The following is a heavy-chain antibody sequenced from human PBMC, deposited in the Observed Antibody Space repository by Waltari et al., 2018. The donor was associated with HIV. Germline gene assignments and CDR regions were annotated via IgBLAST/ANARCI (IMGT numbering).Heavy chain of an antibody. Sequence: QAHLVQSGPEMRRPGASVTDSCKGPASTFTAYYLHWLRQSPVPGPECLGRIDPRTGEAFYAPAFQGRVTMTRVTSLTTAYLELTSLKSDDTAVYFCARGEDETVISLPPGYRLDFWGQGTLVTVSS. V-gene: IGHV1-2*06. CDR2: IDPRTGEA. D-gene: IGHD4-4*01. J-gene: IGHJ4*02. CDR1: ASTFTAYY. CDR3: ARGEDETVISLPPGYRLDF.